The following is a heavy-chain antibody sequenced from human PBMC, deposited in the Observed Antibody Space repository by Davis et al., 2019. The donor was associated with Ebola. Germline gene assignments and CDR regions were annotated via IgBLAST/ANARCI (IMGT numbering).Heavy chain of an antibody. CDR3: AREVVTYNYYYYGMDV. D-gene: IGHD3-22*01. J-gene: IGHJ6*02. V-gene: IGHV1-2*04. CDR1: GYTFTGYY. Sequence: AASVTVSCKASGYTFTGYYIHWVRQAPGQGLEWMGWINPNSGGTNYAQKFQGWVTMTRDTSISTAYMELSRLRSDDTAVYYCAREVVTYNYYYYGMDVWGQGTTVTVSS. CDR2: INPNSGGT.